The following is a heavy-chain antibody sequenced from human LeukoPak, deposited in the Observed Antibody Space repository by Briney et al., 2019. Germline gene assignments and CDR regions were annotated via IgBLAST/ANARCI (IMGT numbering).Heavy chain of an antibody. V-gene: IGHV7-4-1*02. CDR1: GGTFSSYA. D-gene: IGHD6-19*01. CDR3: VKTFTGYSSGWTSAY. CDR2: INTNTGNP. J-gene: IGHJ4*02. Sequence: ASVKVSCKASGGTFSSYAISRVRQAPGQGLEWMGWINTNTGNPMYAQGFTGRFVFSLDTSVSTAYLQISSLKAEDTAVYYCVKTFTGYSSGWTSAYWGQGTLVTVSS.